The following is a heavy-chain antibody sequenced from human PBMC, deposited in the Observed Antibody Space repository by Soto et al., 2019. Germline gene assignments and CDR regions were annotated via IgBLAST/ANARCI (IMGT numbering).Heavy chain of an antibody. Sequence: SVKVSCKASGFTFTSSAVQWVRQARGQRLEWIGWIVVGSGNTNYAQKFQERVTITRDMPTSTAYMELSSLRSEDTAVYYCAAEGPSTVTNFDYWRQGTLVTVSS. V-gene: IGHV1-58*01. D-gene: IGHD4-17*01. CDR1: GFTFTSSA. CDR2: IVVGSGNT. CDR3: AAEGPSTVTNFDY. J-gene: IGHJ4*02.